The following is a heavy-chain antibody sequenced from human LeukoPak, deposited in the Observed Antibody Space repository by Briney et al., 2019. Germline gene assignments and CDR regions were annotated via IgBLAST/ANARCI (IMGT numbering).Heavy chain of an antibody. D-gene: IGHD6-13*01. CDR1: GFTFDDYA. V-gene: IGHV3-9*01. CDR2: ISWNSGSI. Sequence: PGGSLRLSCAASGFTFDDYAMHWVRQAPGKGLEWVSGISWNSGSIGYADSVKGRFTISRDNAKNSLYLQMNSLRAEDTALYYCAKAITPATAGTLGYWGQGTLVTVSS. J-gene: IGHJ4*02. CDR3: AKAITPATAGTLGY.